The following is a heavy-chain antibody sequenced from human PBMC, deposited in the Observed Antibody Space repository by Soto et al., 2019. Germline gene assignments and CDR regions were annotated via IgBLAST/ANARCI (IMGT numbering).Heavy chain of an antibody. CDR1: GFTFSSYA. CDR2: ISYDGSNK. D-gene: IGHD5-18*01. J-gene: IGHJ6*02. CDR3: ARGISYSPEDYYYGMDV. Sequence: QVQLVESGGGVVQPGRSLRLSCAASGFTFSSYAMHWVRQAPGKGLEWVAVISYDGSNKYYADSVKGRFTISRDNSKNTLYLQMNSLRAEDTAVYYCARGISYSPEDYYYGMDVWGQGTTVTVSS. V-gene: IGHV3-30-3*01.